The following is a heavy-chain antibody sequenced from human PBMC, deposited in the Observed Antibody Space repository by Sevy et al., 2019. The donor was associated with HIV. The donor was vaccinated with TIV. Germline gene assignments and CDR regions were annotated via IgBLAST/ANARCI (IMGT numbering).Heavy chain of an antibody. V-gene: IGHV3-43D*04. J-gene: IGHJ4*02. Sequence: GSLRLSCAASGFTFDDYAMHWVRQAPGKGLEWVSRIDWDGGSTYYADSVKGRFTISRDNSKDSLYLQMNSLGAEDTAFYYCAKGSGGSGSYYDSWGQGTLVTVSS. CDR1: GFTFDDYA. CDR2: IDWDGGST. CDR3: AKGSGGSGSYYDS. D-gene: IGHD3-10*01.